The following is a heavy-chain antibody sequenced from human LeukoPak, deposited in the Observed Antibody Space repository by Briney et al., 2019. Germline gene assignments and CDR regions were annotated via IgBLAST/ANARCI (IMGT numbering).Heavy chain of an antibody. Sequence: GGSLRLSCAASGFTFSSDAMSWVRQAPGKGLEWVSAISGSGGSTYYADSVKGRFTISRDNSKNTLYLQMNSLRAEDTAVYYCAKDKARYFDWLSYWGQGTLVTVSS. V-gene: IGHV3-23*01. CDR3: AKDKARYFDWLSY. CDR2: ISGSGGST. J-gene: IGHJ4*02. CDR1: GFTFSSDA. D-gene: IGHD3-9*01.